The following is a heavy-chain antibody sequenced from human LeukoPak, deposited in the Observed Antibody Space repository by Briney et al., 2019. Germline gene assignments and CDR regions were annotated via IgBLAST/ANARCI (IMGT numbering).Heavy chain of an antibody. CDR2: INSDGSST. CDR3: AEDLKDYYLDY. Sequence: PGGSLRLSCAASGFTFSSYWMHWVRQAPGKGLVWVSRINSDGSSTSYADSVKGRFTISRDNSKNTLYLQMNSLRAEDTAVYYCAEDLKDYYLDYWGQGTLVTVSS. V-gene: IGHV3-74*01. D-gene: IGHD2-15*01. J-gene: IGHJ4*02. CDR1: GFTFSSYW.